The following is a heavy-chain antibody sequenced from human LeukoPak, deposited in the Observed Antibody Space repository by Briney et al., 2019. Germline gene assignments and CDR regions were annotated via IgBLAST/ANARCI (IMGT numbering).Heavy chain of an antibody. J-gene: IGHJ4*02. CDR3: ARLLVYGSGGEVFDY. CDR1: GFTFSRYW. V-gene: IGHV3-7*01. Sequence: TGGSLRLSCAASGFTFSRYWMTWVRQAPGKGLEWVANIKHDGSEKYYLDSVKGRFTISRDNAKNSLYLQMNSLRAEDTAVYYCARLLVYGSGGEVFDYWGQGTLVTVSS. D-gene: IGHD3-10*01. CDR2: IKHDGSEK.